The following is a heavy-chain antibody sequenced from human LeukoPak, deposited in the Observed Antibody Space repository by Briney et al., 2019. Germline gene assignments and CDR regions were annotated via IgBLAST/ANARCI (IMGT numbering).Heavy chain of an antibody. J-gene: IGHJ4*02. CDR2: ITGRGGRT. D-gene: IGHD3-22*01. Sequence: GGSLRLSCAASGFTFSSYAMNWVRQAPGKGRQGVSTITGRGGRTYYTDSVKGRFTISRDNSKNTLYLQLNSLRAEDTAVYFCAKDLLKYYYDSSGYTFDYWGQGTLVTVSS. V-gene: IGHV3-23*01. CDR1: GFTFSSYA. CDR3: AKDLLKYYYDSSGYTFDY.